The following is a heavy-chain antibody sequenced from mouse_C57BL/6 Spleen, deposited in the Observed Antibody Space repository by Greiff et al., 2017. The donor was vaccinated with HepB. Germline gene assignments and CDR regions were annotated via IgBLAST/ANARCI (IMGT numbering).Heavy chain of an antibody. CDR1: GYTFTDYN. CDR2: INPNNGGT. CDR3: ARGLYYYGSSYYAMDY. J-gene: IGHJ4*01. D-gene: IGHD1-1*01. Sequence: EVQLQESGPELVKPGASVKMSCKASGYTFTDYNMHWVKQSHGKSLEWIGYINPNNGGTSYNQKFKGKATLTVNKSSSTAYMELRSLTSEDAAVYYCARGLYYYGSSYYAMDYWGQGTSVTVSS. V-gene: IGHV1-22*01.